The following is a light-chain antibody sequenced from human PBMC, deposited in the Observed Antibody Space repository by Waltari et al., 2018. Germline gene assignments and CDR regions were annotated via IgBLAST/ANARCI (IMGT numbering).Light chain of an antibody. CDR2: KVS. V-gene: IGKV2-30*01. CDR3: MQGTHWPPLT. J-gene: IGKJ3*01. CDR1: QSLLSSDGNTY. Sequence: DVVMTQTPLSLSVTLGQSASISCRSSQSLLSSDGNTYVSWFHQRPGQSPRRLFYKVSFRDSEVPDRISSSGSDTDFSLDITSVEAEDVGLYFCMQGTHWPPLTFGPGTKVDFK.